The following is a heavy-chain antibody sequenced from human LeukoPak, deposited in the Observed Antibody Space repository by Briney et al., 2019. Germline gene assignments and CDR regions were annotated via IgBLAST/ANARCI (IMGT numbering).Heavy chain of an antibody. V-gene: IGHV7-4-1*02. CDR2: INTNTGNP. Sequence: WASVKVSCKASGGTFSSYAISWVRQAPGQGLEWMGWINTNTGNPAYAQGFTGRFVFSLDTSVSTAYLQISSLKADDTAVYYCAREVAIGRAAMEGLLHWGQGTLVTVSS. D-gene: IGHD5-18*01. CDR1: GGTFSSYA. J-gene: IGHJ4*02. CDR3: AREVAIGRAAMEGLLH.